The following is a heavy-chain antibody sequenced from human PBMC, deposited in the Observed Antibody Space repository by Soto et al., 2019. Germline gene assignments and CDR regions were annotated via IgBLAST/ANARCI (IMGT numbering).Heavy chain of an antibody. J-gene: IGHJ5*02. CDR1: GFTFSSYA. D-gene: IGHD3-22*01. CDR3: AKEGYYYDSSGPRGLFDP. CDR2: ISGSGGST. V-gene: IGHV3-23*01. Sequence: GGSLRLSCAASGFTFSSYAMSWVRQAPGKGLEWVSAISGSGGSTYYADSVKGRFTISRDNSKNTLYLQMNSLRAEDTAVYYCAKEGYYYDSSGPRGLFDPWGQGTLVTLSS.